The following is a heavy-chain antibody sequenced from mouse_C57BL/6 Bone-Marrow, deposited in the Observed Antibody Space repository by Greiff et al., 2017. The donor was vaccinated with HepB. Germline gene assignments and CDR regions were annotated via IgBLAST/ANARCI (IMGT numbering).Heavy chain of an antibody. CDR1: GFTFSSYA. J-gene: IGHJ2*01. V-gene: IGHV5-9-1*02. Sequence: EVQVVESGEGLVKPGGSLKLSCAASGFTFSSYAMSWVRQTPEKRLEWVAYISSGGDYIYYADTVKGRFTISRDNARNPLYLQMSSLKSEDTAMYYCTRSHFTTVVGYYFDYWGQGTTLTVSS. CDR2: ISSGGDYI. CDR3: TRSHFTTVVGYYFDY. D-gene: IGHD1-1*01.